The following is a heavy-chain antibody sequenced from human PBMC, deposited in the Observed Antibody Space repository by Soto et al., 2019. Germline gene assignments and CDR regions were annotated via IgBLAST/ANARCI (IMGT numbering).Heavy chain of an antibody. D-gene: IGHD6-13*01. Sequence: PSETLSLTCTVSGGSISSYYWSWIRQPPGKGLEWIGYIYYSGSTNYNPSLKSRVTISVDTSKNQFSLKLSSVTAADTAVYYCARDQTVVVAAAGTPTYYMDVWGKGTTVTVS. CDR2: IYYSGST. CDR3: ARDQTVVVAAAGTPTYYMDV. CDR1: GGSISSYY. J-gene: IGHJ6*03. V-gene: IGHV4-59*01.